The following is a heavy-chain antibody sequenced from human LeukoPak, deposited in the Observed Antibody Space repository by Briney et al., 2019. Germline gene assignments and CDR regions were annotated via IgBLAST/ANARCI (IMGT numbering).Heavy chain of an antibody. J-gene: IGHJ4*02. CDR3: ANSLRKYSSGWYYFDY. V-gene: IGHV3-20*04. CDR2: INWNGGST. D-gene: IGHD6-19*01. Sequence: PGGSLRLSCAASGLSFDDYGMSWVRQAPGKGLEWVSGINWNGGSTLYADSVKGRFTISRDNSKNTLYPQMNSLRAEDTAVYYCANSLRKYSSGWYYFDYWGQGTLVTVSS. CDR1: GLSFDDYG.